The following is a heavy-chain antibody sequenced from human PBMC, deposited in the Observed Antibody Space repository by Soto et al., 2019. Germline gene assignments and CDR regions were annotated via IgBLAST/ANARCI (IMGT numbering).Heavy chain of an antibody. CDR2: ISYDGSNK. CDR1: GFTFSSYA. D-gene: IGHD2-2*03. Sequence: GGALRLSCAASGFTFSSYAMHWVRQAPGKGLEWVAVISYDGSNKYYADSVKGRFTISRDNSKNTLYLQMNSLRAEDTATYYCARAYGSGVGAVNFWGQGTLVTVSS. J-gene: IGHJ4*02. CDR3: ARAYGSGVGAVNF. V-gene: IGHV3-30-3*01.